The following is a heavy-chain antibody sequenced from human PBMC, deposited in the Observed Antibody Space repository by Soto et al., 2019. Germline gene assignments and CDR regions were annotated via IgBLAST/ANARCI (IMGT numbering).Heavy chain of an antibody. CDR2: IWYDGSNK. J-gene: IGHJ4*02. CDR1: GFTFSSYG. V-gene: IGHV3-33*01. D-gene: IGHD6-19*01. CDR3: ARESRRSGWYSFGWYFDY. Sequence: GGSLRLSCAASGFTFSSYGMHWVRQAPGKGLEWVAVIWYDGSNKYYADSVKGRFTISRDNSKNTLYLQMNSLRAEDTAVYYCARESRRSGWYSFGWYFDYWGQGTLVTVSS.